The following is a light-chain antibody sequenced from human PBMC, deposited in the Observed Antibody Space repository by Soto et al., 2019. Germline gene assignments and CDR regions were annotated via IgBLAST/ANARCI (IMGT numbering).Light chain of an antibody. CDR1: QSVSSSY. Sequence: IGLTQSPGTLSFTPPARATLSCRARQSVSSSYLAWYQQKPGKAPRLLIYGASSRATGIPDRFSGSGSGTDLTLTISRLEPEDVAVYYCQQYGISPITFGQGTRLEIK. CDR2: GAS. V-gene: IGKV3-20*01. CDR3: QQYGISPIT. J-gene: IGKJ5*01.